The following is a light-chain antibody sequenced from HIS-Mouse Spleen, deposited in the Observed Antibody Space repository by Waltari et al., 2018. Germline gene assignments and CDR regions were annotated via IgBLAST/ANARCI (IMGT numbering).Light chain of an antibody. J-gene: IGLJ3*02. CDR2: RDS. V-gene: IGLV3-9*01. CDR1: NIGSKN. Sequence: SYELTQPLSVSVALGQTARITCGGNNIGSKNVHWYQQKPGQAPVLVIYRDSNRPSGIPERFSGPNSGNTATLTISRAQVGDEADYYCQVWDSSTAVFGGGTKLTVL. CDR3: QVWDSSTAV.